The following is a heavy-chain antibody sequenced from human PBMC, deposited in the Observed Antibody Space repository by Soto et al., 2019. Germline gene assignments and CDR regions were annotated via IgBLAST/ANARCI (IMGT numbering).Heavy chain of an antibody. J-gene: IGHJ4*02. Sequence: QLQLQESGPGLVKPWETLSLTCTVSYGSISVSNVFWGWVRQPPGKGLEGIGNIDYSGTAYFNPSLGNRATFPVDTSKNQFSLTLYSVTAADTAVYYCARTTGRHLDFWGQGILVTVSS. V-gene: IGHV4-39*01. D-gene: IGHD4-4*01. CDR3: ARTTGRHLDF. CDR2: IDYSGTA. CDR1: YGSISVSNVF.